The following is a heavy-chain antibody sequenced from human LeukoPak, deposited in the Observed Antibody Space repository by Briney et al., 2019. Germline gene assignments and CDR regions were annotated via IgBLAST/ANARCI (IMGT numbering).Heavy chain of an antibody. D-gene: IGHD2-15*01. CDR2: IYYSGST. CDR3: ARGRYCSADICSGGDAFDI. J-gene: IGHJ3*02. CDR1: GGSISSYY. V-gene: IGHV4-59*08. Sequence: SETLSLTCTVSGGSISSYYWSWIRQPPGKGLEWIGYIYYSGSTNYNPSHKSRVTISVDTSKNQFSLKLSSVTAADTAVYYCARGRYCSADICSGGDAFDIWGQGTMVSVSS.